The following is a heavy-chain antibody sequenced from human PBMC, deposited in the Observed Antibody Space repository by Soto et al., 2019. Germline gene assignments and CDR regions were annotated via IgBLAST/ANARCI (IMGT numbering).Heavy chain of an antibody. CDR1: GFSFSIYS. J-gene: IGHJ3*02. Sequence: EGQLVEFGGGLVKPGGSLRLSCAASGFSFSIYSYNWVRQAPGKGLEWLSYISPAGSSICYADSVKGRFTISRDSARDSVYLQMNSLRAEDTAVYYCAKDRGGSGAFDIWGQGTMVTVSS. CDR3: AKDRGGSGAFDI. CDR2: ISPAGSSI. D-gene: IGHD3-10*01. V-gene: IGHV3-48*01.